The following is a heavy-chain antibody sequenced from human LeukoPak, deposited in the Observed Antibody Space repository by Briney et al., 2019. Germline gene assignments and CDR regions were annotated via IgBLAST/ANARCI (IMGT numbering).Heavy chain of an antibody. CDR3: TRRMRGLGSYSDAFDI. V-gene: IGHV3-13*04. D-gene: IGHD3-10*01. CDR2: LDKAGGT. Sequence: PGWSLRLSCAASGFTFSSYDMHWVRPATGKGLEWVSGLDKAGGTCYPGSVKGRFTISRENAKSSLYLQMNSLRAGDTAVYFCTRRMRGLGSYSDAFDIWGQGTMVTVSS. CDR1: GFTFSSYD. J-gene: IGHJ3*02.